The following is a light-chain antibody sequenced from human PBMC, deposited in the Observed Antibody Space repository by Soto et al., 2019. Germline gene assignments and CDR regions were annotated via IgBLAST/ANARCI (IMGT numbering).Light chain of an antibody. CDR3: TSYTGSNTLEV. CDR2: DVN. CDR1: SSDVGGSNY. V-gene: IGLV2-14*01. Sequence: QSALIQPASVSGSPGQSITISCTGTSSDVGGSNYVSWYQHHPHRAPKLLIYDVNNRPSGVSHRFSGSKSGNTASLTISGLQSEDEADYFCTSYTGSNTLEVFGPGTKLTVL. J-gene: IGLJ1*01.